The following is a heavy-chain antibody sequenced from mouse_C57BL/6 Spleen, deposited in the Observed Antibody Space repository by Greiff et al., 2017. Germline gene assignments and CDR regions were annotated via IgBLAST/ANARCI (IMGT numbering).Heavy chain of an antibody. J-gene: IGHJ2*01. D-gene: IGHD3-2*02. CDR3: ARAGNSSEIDY. Sequence: EVQLQQSGGGLVKPGGSLKLSCAASGFTFSSYAMSWVRQTPEKRLEWVATISDGGSYTYDPDNVKGRFTISRDNAKNNLYLQMSHLKSEDTAMYYCARAGNSSEIDYWGQGTPLTVSS. CDR2: ISDGGSYT. V-gene: IGHV5-4*01. CDR1: GFTFSSYA.